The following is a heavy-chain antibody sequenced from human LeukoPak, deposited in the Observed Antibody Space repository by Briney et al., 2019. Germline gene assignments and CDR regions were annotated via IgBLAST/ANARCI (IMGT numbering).Heavy chain of an antibody. V-gene: IGHV4-34*01. CDR2: INHSGST. J-gene: IGHJ4*02. CDR1: GGSFSGYY. CDR3: ARDRNMGMGYFGSRLQQNNFDY. D-gene: IGHD5-24*01. Sequence: SETLSLTCAVYGGSFSGYYWSWIRQPPGKGLEWIGEINHSGSTNYNPSLKSRVTISVDTSKNQFSLKLSSVTAADTAVYYCARDRNMGMGYFGSRLQQNNFDYWGQGTLVTVSS.